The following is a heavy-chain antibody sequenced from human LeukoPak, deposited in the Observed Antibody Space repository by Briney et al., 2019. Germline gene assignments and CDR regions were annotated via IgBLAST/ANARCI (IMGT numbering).Heavy chain of an antibody. V-gene: IGHV3-48*03. CDR1: GFTFSSCE. D-gene: IGHD3-3*01. CDR3: ARGPSPFYDFWTGYYEL. Sequence: GGSLRLSCAVSGFTFSSCEMNWVRQAPGKGLEWVSYISSSGSTIYYADSVKGRFTISRDNAKNSLYLQMNSLRAEDTAVYYCARGPSPFYDFWTGYYELWGQGTLVTVSS. J-gene: IGHJ4*02. CDR2: ISSSGSTI.